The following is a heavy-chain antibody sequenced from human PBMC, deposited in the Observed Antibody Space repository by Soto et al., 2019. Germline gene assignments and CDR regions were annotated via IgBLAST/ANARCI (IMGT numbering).Heavy chain of an antibody. CDR1: GATFSSYA. V-gene: IGHV1-69*13. D-gene: IGHD5-12*01. J-gene: IGHJ4*02. Sequence: SVKVSCKASGATFSSYAISWVRQAPGQGLEWMGGIIPIFGTANYAQKFQGRVTITADESTSTAYMELSSLRSEDTAVYYCARDKDRDGYDFHYCGQGTLVPAPQ. CDR3: ARDKDRDGYDFHY. CDR2: IIPIFGTA.